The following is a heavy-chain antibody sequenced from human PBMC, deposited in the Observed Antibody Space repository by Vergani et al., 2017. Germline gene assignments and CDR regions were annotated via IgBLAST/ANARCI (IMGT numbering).Heavy chain of an antibody. CDR3: ARHGPKAAAGTPYAFDI. V-gene: IGHV4-59*08. J-gene: IGHJ3*02. CDR1: GGSISSYY. CDR2: IYYSGST. Sequence: QVQLQESGPGLVKPSETLSLTCTVSGGSISSYYWSWIRQPPGKVLEWIGYIYYSGSTNYNPSLKSRVTISVDTSKNQFSLKLSSVTAADTAVYYCARHGPKAAAGTPYAFDIWGQGTMVTVSS. D-gene: IGHD6-13*01.